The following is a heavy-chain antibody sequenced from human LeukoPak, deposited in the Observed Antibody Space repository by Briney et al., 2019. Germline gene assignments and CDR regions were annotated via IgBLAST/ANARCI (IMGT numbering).Heavy chain of an antibody. J-gene: IGHJ4*02. CDR3: ARSREMATVYYFDY. V-gene: IGHV2-70*01. CDR1: GFSLSTSGMC. CDR2: IDWDDDK. D-gene: IGHD5-24*01. Sequence: SGPTLVNPPQTLTLTCTFSGFSLSTSGMCVSWIRQPPGKALEWPALIDWDDDKYYSTSLKTRLTISKDTSKNQVVLTMTNMDPVDTATYYCARSREMATVYYFDYWGQGTLVTVSS.